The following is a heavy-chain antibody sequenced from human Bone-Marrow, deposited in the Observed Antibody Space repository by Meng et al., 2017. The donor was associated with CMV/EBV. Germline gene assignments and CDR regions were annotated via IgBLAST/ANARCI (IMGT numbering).Heavy chain of an antibody. D-gene: IGHD4-11*01. CDR2: IKQDGSEK. V-gene: IGHV3-7*01. J-gene: IGHJ4*02. Sequence: LSLTCAASGFTFSSYWMSWVRQAPGKGLEWVANIKQDGSEKYYVDSVKGRFTISRDNAKNSLYLQMNSLRAEDTAVYYCARNHLGSNYEGYWGQGTLVTVSS. CDR1: GFTFSSYW. CDR3: ARNHLGSNYEGY.